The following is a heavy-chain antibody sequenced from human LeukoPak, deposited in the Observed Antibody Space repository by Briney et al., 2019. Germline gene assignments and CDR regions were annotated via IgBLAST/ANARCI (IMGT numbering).Heavy chain of an antibody. CDR2: IGTAGDT. CDR3: ARSLGKWGYYFDY. Sequence: PGGSLRLSCAASGFTFSSYDMHWVRQATGKGLEWVSAIGTAGDTYYPGSVKGRFTISRENAKNSLYLQMNSLRAGDTAVYYCARSLGKWGYYFDYWGQGTLVTVSS. CDR1: GFTFSSYD. D-gene: IGHD3-16*01. J-gene: IGHJ4*02. V-gene: IGHV3-13*01.